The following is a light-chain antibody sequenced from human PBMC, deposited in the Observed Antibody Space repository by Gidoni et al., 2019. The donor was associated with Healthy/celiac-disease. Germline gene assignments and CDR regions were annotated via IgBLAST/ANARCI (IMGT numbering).Light chain of an antibody. CDR2: GAS. J-gene: IGKJ3*01. V-gene: IGKV1-33*01. CDR1: QDISNY. CDR3: RQYDNLPCT. Sequence: DIQMTQSPSSLSASVGDRDNIPRLASQDISNYLNWYQHRPAKDPQHLIYGASNLETGGPSRFSGGGAGRHYTFTISSLQPEDIATYYCRQYDNLPCTFXPXTTVDIK.